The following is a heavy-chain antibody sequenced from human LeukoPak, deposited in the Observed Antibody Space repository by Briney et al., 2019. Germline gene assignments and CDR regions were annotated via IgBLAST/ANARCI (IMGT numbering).Heavy chain of an antibody. CDR3: ATDYDILTGRPDY. CDR2: ISGSGGST. V-gene: IGHV3-23*01. J-gene: IGHJ4*02. Sequence: GGSLRLSCAASGFTFSRYSMSGVRQAPGKGLESVSAISGSGGSTYYADSVKGRFTISRDNTKNTLYLQMNSLRAEDTAVYYCATDYDILTGRPDYWGQGTLVTVSS. CDR1: GFTFSRYS. D-gene: IGHD3-9*01.